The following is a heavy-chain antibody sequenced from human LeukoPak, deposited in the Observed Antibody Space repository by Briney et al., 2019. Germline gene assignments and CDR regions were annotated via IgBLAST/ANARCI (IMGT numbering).Heavy chain of an antibody. V-gene: IGHV3-48*02. CDR2: ISHTSDAI. D-gene: IGHD3-22*01. CDR3: ARATPSGYDY. J-gene: IGHJ4*02. Sequence: GGSLRLSCAASGFTFSTYGMNWVRQAPGKGLEWVSYISHTSDAIYYPDSVKGRFTISRDNAKNSLYLQMNSLRDEDTAVYYCARATPSGYDYWGQGTLVTVSS. CDR1: GFTFSTYG.